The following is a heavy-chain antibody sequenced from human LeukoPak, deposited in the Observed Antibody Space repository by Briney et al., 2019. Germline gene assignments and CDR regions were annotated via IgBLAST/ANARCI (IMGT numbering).Heavy chain of an antibody. CDR1: GDSISSYY. V-gene: IGHV4-59*01. J-gene: IGHJ4*02. D-gene: IGHD6-19*01. Sequence: PSETLSLTCSVSGDSISSYYWSWIRQPSGKGLEWIGYIYYSGSTNYSPSLKSRVTISVDMSENQFSLKLSSVTAADTALYYCARIRGLESGLTMRWLGVFDYWGQGIQVTVAS. CDR3: ARIRGLESGLTMRWLGVFDY. CDR2: IYYSGST.